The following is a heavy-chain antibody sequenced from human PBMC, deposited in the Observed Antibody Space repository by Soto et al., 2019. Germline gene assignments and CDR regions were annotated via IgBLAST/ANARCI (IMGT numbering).Heavy chain of an antibody. J-gene: IGHJ4*02. CDR1: GFTFDTYG. V-gene: IGHV3-74*02. CDR2: ISGDGVHT. Sequence: VHLVESGGGVVQPGKSLRLSCVASGFTFDTYGIHWVRQAPGEGLVWVSRISGDGVHTDYAESVKGRFTVSRDIAKSTGYLQMNNLRAEDTAIYYCARLGFVGEGDFWGQGILVTVSS. D-gene: IGHD3-16*01. CDR3: ARLGFVGEGDF.